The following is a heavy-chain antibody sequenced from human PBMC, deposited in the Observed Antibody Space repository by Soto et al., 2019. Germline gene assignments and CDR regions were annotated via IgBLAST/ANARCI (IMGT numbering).Heavy chain of an antibody. D-gene: IGHD3-22*01. V-gene: IGHV4-34*01. CDR1: GGSFSGHS. Sequence: ALSLTCAVYGGSFSGHSWTWIRQSPGKGLEWIGDINHSGRVNYSPSLKSRVTISLDTSKNQFSLTLSAVTAADTAMYYCSTRAYDTNGYYRFDPWGQGTLVTVSS. CDR3: STRAYDTNGYYRFDP. CDR2: INHSGRV. J-gene: IGHJ5*01.